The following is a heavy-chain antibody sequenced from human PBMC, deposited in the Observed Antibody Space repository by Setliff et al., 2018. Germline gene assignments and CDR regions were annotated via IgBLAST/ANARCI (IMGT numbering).Heavy chain of an antibody. Sequence: ASVKVSCKASGATFSSHGISWVRQAPGQGLEWMGGTIPMFGTTGYAQKFQGRLTIITDESTNTAFMQLSSLRSDDTAVYYCVREGVDRRSSTDYRYYMDVWGKGTTVTVSS. D-gene: IGHD6-6*01. V-gene: IGHV1-69*05. J-gene: IGHJ6*03. CDR3: VREGVDRRSSTDYRYYMDV. CDR1: GATFSSHG. CDR2: TIPMFGTT.